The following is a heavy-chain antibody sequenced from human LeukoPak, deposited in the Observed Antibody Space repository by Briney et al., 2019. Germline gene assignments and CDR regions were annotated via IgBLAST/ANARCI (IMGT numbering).Heavy chain of an antibody. CDR1: GFTFSSYW. CDR3: ARVVDTHFDY. D-gene: IGHD5-18*01. J-gene: IGHJ4*02. CDR2: LSPDGGTI. Sequence: QPGGSLRLSCVVSGFTFSSYWMHWVRQAPGKGLVWVSRLSPDGGTIDYSDSVRGRFTISRDNAKDTLYLQMNSLRVDDTAVYYCARVVDTHFDYWGQGTLVTVSS. V-gene: IGHV3-74*01.